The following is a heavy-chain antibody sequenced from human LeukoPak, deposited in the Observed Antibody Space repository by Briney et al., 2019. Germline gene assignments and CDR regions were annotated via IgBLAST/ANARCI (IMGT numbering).Heavy chain of an antibody. D-gene: IGHD3-22*01. Sequence: SETLSLTCTVSGGSISSSSYYWGWIRQPPGKGLEWIGSIYYSGSTYYNPSLKSRVTISVDTSKNQFSLKLSSVTAADTAVYYCSYGIVVVPKADAFDIWGQGTMVTVSS. V-gene: IGHV4-39*01. CDR3: SYGIVVVPKADAFDI. J-gene: IGHJ3*02. CDR2: IYYSGST. CDR1: GGSISSSSYY.